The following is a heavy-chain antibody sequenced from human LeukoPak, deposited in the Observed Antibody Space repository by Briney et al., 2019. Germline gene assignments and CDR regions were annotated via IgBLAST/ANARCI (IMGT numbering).Heavy chain of an antibody. CDR1: GFTFSSYW. Sequence: PGGSLRLSCAASGFTFSSYWMSWVRQTPQKGLEWVANIKEDRSEKYYVDSVKGRFTISRENTKNSLYLQMNSLRADDTAVYYCARDHLGYSFDYWGQGTLVTVSS. CDR2: IKEDRSEK. V-gene: IGHV3-7*04. J-gene: IGHJ4*02. CDR3: ARDHLGYSFDY.